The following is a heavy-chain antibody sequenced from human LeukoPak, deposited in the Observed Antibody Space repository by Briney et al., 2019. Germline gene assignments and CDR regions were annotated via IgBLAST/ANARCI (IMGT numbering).Heavy chain of an antibody. Sequence: ASVKVSFKASGYTFTSYGISWVRQAPGQGLEWMGWISAYNGNTNYAQKLQGRVTMTTDTSTSTAYMELRSLRSDDTAVYYCARVVGASSKYYFDYWGQGTLVTVSS. CDR3: ARVVGASSKYYFDY. CDR2: ISAYNGNT. V-gene: IGHV1-18*01. J-gene: IGHJ4*02. D-gene: IGHD1-26*01. CDR1: GYTFTSYG.